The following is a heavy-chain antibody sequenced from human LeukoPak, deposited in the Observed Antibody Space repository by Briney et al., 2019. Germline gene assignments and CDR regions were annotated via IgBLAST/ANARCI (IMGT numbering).Heavy chain of an antibody. CDR2: ISGSGGST. CDR1: GFTFSSYA. D-gene: IGHD3-10*01. CDR3: AKSRGLVPYYFDY. J-gene: IGHJ4*02. Sequence: GGSLRLSCAASGFTFSSYAMSWVRQAPGKGLEWVSAISGSGGSTHYADSVKGRFTISRDNSKNTLYLQMNSLRAEDTAVYYCAKSRGLVPYYFDYWGQGTLVTVSS. V-gene: IGHV3-23*01.